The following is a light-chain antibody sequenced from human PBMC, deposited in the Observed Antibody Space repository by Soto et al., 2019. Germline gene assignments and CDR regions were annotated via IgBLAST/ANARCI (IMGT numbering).Light chain of an antibody. J-gene: IGKJ1*01. CDR1: QSVSSY. V-gene: IGKV3-11*01. Sequence: EIVLTQSPATLSLSPGERATLSCRASQSVSSYLAWYQQKPGQAPRLLIYDISNRATGIPARFSGSGSGTDFTLTISSLEPEDFAVYYCQQRSNWQGTFGQGTKVEIK. CDR2: DIS. CDR3: QQRSNWQGT.